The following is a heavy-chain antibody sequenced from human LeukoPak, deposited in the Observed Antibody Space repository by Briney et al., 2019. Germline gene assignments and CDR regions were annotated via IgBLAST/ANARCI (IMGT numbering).Heavy chain of an antibody. CDR2: ISGSGYT. CDR1: GFTFGSFA. Sequence: GGSLRLSCEASGFTFGSFAMSWVRQAPGKELEWVSGISGSGYTYYADSVKGRFTISRDNSKNTLYIEMNSLRAEDTALYFCAKDGSWGDYQFYFYMDVWGKGTTVTVSS. CDR3: AKDGSWGDYQFYFYMDV. J-gene: IGHJ6*03. V-gene: IGHV3-23*01. D-gene: IGHD2-2*01.